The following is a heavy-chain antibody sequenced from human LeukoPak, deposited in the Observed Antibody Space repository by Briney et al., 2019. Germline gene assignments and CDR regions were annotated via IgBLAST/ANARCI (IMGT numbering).Heavy chain of an antibody. CDR3: AKGWIAALWAGPPPN. CDR2: IRYDGSNK. CDR1: GFTFSSYG. D-gene: IGHD6-6*01. Sequence: PGGPLRLSCAASGFTFSSYGMHWVRQAPGKGLEWVAFIRYDGSNKYYADSVKGRFTISRDNSKNTLYLQMNSLRAEDTAVYYCAKGWIAALWAGPPPNWGQGTLVTVSS. J-gene: IGHJ4*02. V-gene: IGHV3-30*02.